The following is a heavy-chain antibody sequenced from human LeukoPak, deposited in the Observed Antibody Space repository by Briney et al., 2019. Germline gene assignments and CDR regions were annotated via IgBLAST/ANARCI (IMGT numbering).Heavy chain of an antibody. J-gene: IGHJ4*02. V-gene: IGHV1-8*01. D-gene: IGHD5-24*01. CDR3: ARNADGYKHFDY. Sequence: ASVKVSCKASGYTFTSYDINWVRQATGQGLEWMGWMNPNSGNTGYAQKFQGRVTMTRNTSISTAYMELSSLRSEDTAVYYCARNADGYKHFDYWGQGTLVTVSS. CDR1: GYTFTSYD. CDR2: MNPNSGNT.